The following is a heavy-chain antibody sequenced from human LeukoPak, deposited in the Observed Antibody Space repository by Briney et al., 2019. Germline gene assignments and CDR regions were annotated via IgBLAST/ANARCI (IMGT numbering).Heavy chain of an antibody. CDR1: GFSFSNDW. CDR2: INQDESKK. V-gene: IGHV3-7*01. CDR3: ARDHAYRTDY. J-gene: IGHJ4*02. Sequence: GGSLRLSCAASGFSFSNDWMCWVRQASGKGLEWVANINQDESKKYYVDSVKGRFTISRDNAKNSLYLQMSSLRAEDTAVYYCARDHAYRTDYWGQGTLVTVSS. D-gene: IGHD2-2*01.